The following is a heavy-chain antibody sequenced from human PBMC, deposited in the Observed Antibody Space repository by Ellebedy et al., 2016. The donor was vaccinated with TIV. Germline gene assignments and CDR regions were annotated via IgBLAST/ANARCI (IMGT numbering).Heavy chain of an antibody. CDR1: GFTFDDYA. Sequence: SLKISCAASGFTFDDYAMHWVRQAPGKGLEWVSGISWNSGSIGYADSVKGRFTISRDNAKNSLYLQMNSLRAEDTALYYCAKDISGWLVGSYFDYWGQGTLVTVSS. J-gene: IGHJ4*02. V-gene: IGHV3-9*01. D-gene: IGHD6-19*01. CDR3: AKDISGWLVGSYFDY. CDR2: ISWNSGSI.